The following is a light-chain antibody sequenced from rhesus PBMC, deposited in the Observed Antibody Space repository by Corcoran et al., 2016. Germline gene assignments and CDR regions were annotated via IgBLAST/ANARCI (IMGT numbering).Light chain of an antibody. CDR3: QQHNSYPGT. CDR1: QGINSY. V-gene: IGKV1-28*02. J-gene: IGKJ1*01. CDR2: DAS. Sequence: DIQMTQSPSSLSASVGDTVTITCRASQGINSYLNWFQQKPGKAPKLLLYDASRLASGVPSRFSGSGFGTYFTLNISSRQPEDFATYYCQQHNSYPGTFGQGTKVEIK.